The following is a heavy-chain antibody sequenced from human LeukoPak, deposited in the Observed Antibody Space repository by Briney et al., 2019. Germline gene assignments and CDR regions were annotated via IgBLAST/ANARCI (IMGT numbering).Heavy chain of an antibody. V-gene: IGHV1-2*05. CDR2: INPNSGGT. Sequence: ASVKVSCKASGYTFTGYYMHWVRQAPGQGLEWMGRINPNSGGTNYAQNFQSRGTMHRHQTLSPDHVEPRRLRSDGTGVYYCARVPDLTGLDYWGQGTLVPVPS. CDR1: GYTFTGYY. D-gene: IGHD3-9*01. J-gene: IGHJ4*02. CDR3: ARVPDLTGLDY.